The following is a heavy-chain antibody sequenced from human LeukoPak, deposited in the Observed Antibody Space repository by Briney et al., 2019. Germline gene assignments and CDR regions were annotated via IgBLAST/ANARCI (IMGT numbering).Heavy chain of an antibody. D-gene: IGHD3-22*01. J-gene: IGHJ4*02. Sequence: SQTLSLTCTVSGGSISSGGYYWTWIRQHPGKGLEWIGYIHSSGSTYYNPSLKSRVTISVDTSKKQFTLRLSSVTAADTALYFCARGPDYYDSSGYWYYFDYWGQGTLVTASS. CDR3: ARGPDYYDSSGYWYYFDY. CDR2: IHSSGST. V-gene: IGHV4-31*03. CDR1: GGSISSGGYY.